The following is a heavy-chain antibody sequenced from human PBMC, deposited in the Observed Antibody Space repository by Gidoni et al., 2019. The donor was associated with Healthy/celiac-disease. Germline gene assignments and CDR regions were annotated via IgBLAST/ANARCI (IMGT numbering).Heavy chain of an antibody. J-gene: IGHJ4*02. D-gene: IGHD3-22*01. CDR1: GFTFSSYG. CDR2: ISYDGSNK. V-gene: IGHV3-30*18. Sequence: QVQLVESGGGVVQPGRSLRLSCAASGFTFSSYGMHWVRQAPGKGLEWVAVISYDGSNKYYADSVKGGFTISRDNSKNTLYLQMNSLRAEDTAVYYCAKEKGLYDSSGPFDYWGQGTLVTVSS. CDR3: AKEKGLYDSSGPFDY.